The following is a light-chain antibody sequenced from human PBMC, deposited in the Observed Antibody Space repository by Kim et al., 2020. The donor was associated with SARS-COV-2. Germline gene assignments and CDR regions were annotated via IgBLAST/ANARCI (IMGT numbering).Light chain of an antibody. V-gene: IGKV1-27*01. CDR2: AAS. Sequence: DIQMTQSPSSLSASAGDRVNITCRASQGISNYLAWYQHKPGKAPQLLIYAASSLQNGVPLRFSGSGSVTDFTLTINSLQSEDVATYFYQKYNTAPWTFGQGTKVDIK. J-gene: IGKJ1*01. CDR1: QGISNY. CDR3: QKYNTAPWT.